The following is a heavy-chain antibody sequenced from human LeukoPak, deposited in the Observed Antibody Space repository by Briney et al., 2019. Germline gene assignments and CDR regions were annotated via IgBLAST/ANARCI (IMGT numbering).Heavy chain of an antibody. Sequence: HPGGSLRLSCAASGFTFSSYAMSWVRQAPGKGLEWVSAISGSGGSAYYADSVKGRFTISRDNSKNTLYLQMNSLRAEDTAVYYCAKDPYYYYYMDVWGKGTTVTVSS. CDR3: AKDPYYYYYMDV. CDR2: ISGSGGSA. V-gene: IGHV3-23*01. J-gene: IGHJ6*03. CDR1: GFTFSSYA.